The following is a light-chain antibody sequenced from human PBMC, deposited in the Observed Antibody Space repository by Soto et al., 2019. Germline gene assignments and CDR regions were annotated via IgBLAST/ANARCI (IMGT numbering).Light chain of an antibody. J-gene: IGKJ1*01. V-gene: IGKV1-5*01. CDR3: QQYHAYSRT. Sequence: DIQMTQSPSTLSASVGDRVTITCRASQSVNTWLAWYQQKPGKVPKTLIYDASDLESGVPSRFSGSGSGTEFTLTISSLQPDDFATYYCQQYHAYSRTFGQGTKVDIK. CDR2: DAS. CDR1: QSVNTW.